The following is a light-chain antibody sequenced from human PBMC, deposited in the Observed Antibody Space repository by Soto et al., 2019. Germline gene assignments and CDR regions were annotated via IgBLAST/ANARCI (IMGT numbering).Light chain of an antibody. CDR2: GAS. Sequence: EVVLTQSPGTLSLSPGERATLSCRASQSVRSTYLGWYQQKPGQAPRLLIYGASKRQSGVPDRFSGGGSGTDFTLTISSLQPEDFAVYYCQQFSGSFTFGGGTKVDIK. J-gene: IGKJ4*01. V-gene: IGKV3-20*01. CDR3: QQFSGSFT. CDR1: QSVRSTY.